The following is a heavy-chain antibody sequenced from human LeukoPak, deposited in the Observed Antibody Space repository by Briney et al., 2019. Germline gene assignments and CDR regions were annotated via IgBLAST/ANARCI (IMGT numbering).Heavy chain of an antibody. J-gene: IGHJ4*02. CDR2: INHSGST. CDR1: GGSFSGYY. Sequence: SETLSLTCAVYGGSFSGYYWSWIRQPPGKGPEWIGEINHSGSTNYNPSLKSRVTISVDTSKNQLSLKLSSVTAADTAVYYCARGGFVYYGSGSYYYYWGQGTLVTVSS. CDR3: ARGGFVYYGSGSYYYY. D-gene: IGHD3-10*01. V-gene: IGHV4-34*01.